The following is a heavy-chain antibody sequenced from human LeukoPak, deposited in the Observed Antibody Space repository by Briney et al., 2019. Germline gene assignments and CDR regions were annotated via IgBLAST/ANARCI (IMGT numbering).Heavy chain of an antibody. Sequence: GGPLRLSCAASGLTFSNYAMIWVRQAPGKGLQWVSATSGSAGTTSYADSVKGRFTISRVNSKNTLYLQMNSLRAEDTAVYYCAKSGLGVKGWFDPWGQGTLVTVSS. J-gene: IGHJ5*02. D-gene: IGHD2-15*01. CDR1: GLTFSNYA. CDR2: TSGSAGTT. V-gene: IGHV3-23*01. CDR3: AKSGLGVKGWFDP.